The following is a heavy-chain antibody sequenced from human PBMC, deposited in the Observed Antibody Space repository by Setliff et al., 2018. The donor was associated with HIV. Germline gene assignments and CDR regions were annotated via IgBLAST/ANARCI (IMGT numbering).Heavy chain of an antibody. CDR3: ARDRPHQHYFELYSFYYMEL. D-gene: IGHD3-10*01. V-gene: IGHV1-46*01. J-gene: IGHJ6*03. Sequence: ASVKVSCKASGYNFITYYIHWVRQAPGQGLEWMGLINPRSGSTNYAQKFQDRVTMTSDTSTRTVYMELSSLRSDDTAVYYCARDRPHQHYFELYSFYYMELWGKGTTVTVSS. CDR2: INPRSGST. CDR1: GYNFITYY.